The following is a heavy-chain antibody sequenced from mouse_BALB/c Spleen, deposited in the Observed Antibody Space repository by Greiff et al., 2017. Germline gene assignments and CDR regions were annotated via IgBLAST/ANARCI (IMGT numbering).Heavy chain of an antibody. D-gene: IGHD1-1*01. CDR1: GYSFTGYT. J-gene: IGHJ4*01. Sequence: EVQLHQSGPELVKPGASMKISCKASGYSFTGYTMNWVKQSHGKSLEWIGRINPYNGDTFYNQKFKGKATLTVDKSSSTAHMELLSLTSEDSAVYYCGRMNYGHYYAMDYWGQGTSVTVSS. V-gene: IGHV1-37*01. CDR2: INPYNGDT. CDR3: GRMNYGHYYAMDY.